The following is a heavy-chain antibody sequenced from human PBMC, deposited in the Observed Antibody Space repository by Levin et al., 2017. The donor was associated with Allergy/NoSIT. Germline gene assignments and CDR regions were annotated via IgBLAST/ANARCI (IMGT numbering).Heavy chain of an antibody. V-gene: IGHV3-30-3*01. CDR1: GFTLSSYA. Sequence: GESLKISCAASGFTLSSYAMHWVRQAPGKGLEWVAVISYDGSNKYYADSVKGRFTISRDNSKNTLYLQMNSLRAEDTAVYYCARDSGRYYGSGSYPDYWGQGTLVTVSS. J-gene: IGHJ4*02. CDR2: ISYDGSNK. CDR3: ARDSGRYYGSGSYPDY. D-gene: IGHD3-10*01.